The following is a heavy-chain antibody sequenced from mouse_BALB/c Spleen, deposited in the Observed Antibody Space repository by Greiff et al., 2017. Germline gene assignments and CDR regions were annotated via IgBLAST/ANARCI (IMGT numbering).Heavy chain of an antibody. V-gene: IGHV3-2*02. J-gene: IGHJ4*01. D-gene: IGHD2-2*01. CDR3: AHGYPYAMDY. CDR2: ISYSGST. CDR1: GYSITSDYA. Sequence: EVKLVESGPGLVKPSQSLSLTCTVTGYSITSDYAWNWIRQFPGNKLEWMGYISYSGSTSYNPSLKSRISITRDTSKNQFFLQLNSVTTEDTATYYCAHGYPYAMDYWGQGTSVTVSS.